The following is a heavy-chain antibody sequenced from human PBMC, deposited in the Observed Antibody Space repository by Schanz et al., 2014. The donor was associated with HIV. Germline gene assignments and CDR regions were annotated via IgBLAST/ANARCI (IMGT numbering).Heavy chain of an antibody. CDR3: ARDELAGFSTGWNAFDI. Sequence: EVQLVESGGGLVQPGRSLRLSCAASGFTFDDYAMHWVRLIPGKGLEWASAISWNSGSLGYADSVKGRFTISRDSAKNSLYLQMMSLRKEDTALYYCARDELAGFSTGWNAFDIWGHGTMVTVSS. V-gene: IGHV3-9*01. J-gene: IGHJ3*02. D-gene: IGHD6-19*01. CDR1: GFTFDDYA. CDR2: ISWNSGSL.